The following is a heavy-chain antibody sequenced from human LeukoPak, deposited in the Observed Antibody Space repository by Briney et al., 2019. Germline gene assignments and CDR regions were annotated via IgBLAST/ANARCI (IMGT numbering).Heavy chain of an antibody. J-gene: IGHJ6*03. CDR1: GGSISSYY. Sequence: PSETLSLTCTVSGGSISSYYWSWIRQPPGKGLEWIGYIYYSGGTNYNPSLKSRVTISVDTSKNQFSLKLSSVTAADTAVYYCARSWFWSGYYYYYMDVWGKGTTVTVSS. CDR2: IYYSGGT. V-gene: IGHV4-59*01. D-gene: IGHD3-3*01. CDR3: ARSWFWSGYYYYYMDV.